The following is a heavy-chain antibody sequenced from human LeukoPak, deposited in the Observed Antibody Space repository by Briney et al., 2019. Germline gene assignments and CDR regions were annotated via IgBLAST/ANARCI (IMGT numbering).Heavy chain of an antibody. CDR1: GFTFSSYW. CDR2: INSDGSST. CDR3: ARVGVLEGAAAAFDN. D-gene: IGHD6-13*01. V-gene: IGHV3-74*01. Sequence: PGGSLRLSCAASGFTFSSYWMHWVRQAPGKGLVWVSHINSDGSSTSYADSVKGRFTISRDNAKNTLYLQMNSLRAEDTAVYYCARVGVLEGAAAAFDNWGQGTLVTVSS. J-gene: IGHJ4*02.